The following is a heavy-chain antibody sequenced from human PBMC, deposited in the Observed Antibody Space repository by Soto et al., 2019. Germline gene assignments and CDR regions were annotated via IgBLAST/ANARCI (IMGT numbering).Heavy chain of an antibody. D-gene: IGHD2-15*01. CDR2: IYYSGST. CDR1: GGSISSGGYY. V-gene: IGHV4-31*03. J-gene: IGHJ4*02. Sequence: TLTLTCTVSGGSISSGGYYWSWIRQHPGKGLEWIGYIYYSGSTYYNPSLKSRVTISVGTSKNQFSLKLSSVTAADTAVYYCARGLVVVAAFDYWGQGTLVTVSS. CDR3: ARGLVVVAAFDY.